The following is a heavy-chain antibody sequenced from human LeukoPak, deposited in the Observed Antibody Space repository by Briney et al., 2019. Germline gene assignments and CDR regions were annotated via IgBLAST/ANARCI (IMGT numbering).Heavy chain of an antibody. J-gene: IGHJ4*02. CDR3: ARSTTVTAYYFDY. V-gene: IGHV1-69*01. Sequence: EASVKVSCKASGGTFSSYAISWVRQAPGQGLEWMGGIIPIFGTANYAQKFQGRVTITADESTSTAYMELSSLRSEDTAVYYCARSTTVTAYYFDYWGQGTLVTVSS. CDR1: GGTFSSYA. CDR2: IIPIFGTA. D-gene: IGHD4-17*01.